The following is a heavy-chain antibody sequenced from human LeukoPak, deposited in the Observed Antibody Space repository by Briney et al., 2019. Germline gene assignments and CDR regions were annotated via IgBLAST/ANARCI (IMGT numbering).Heavy chain of an antibody. Sequence: PGGSLRLSCAASGFTFTGYAMSWVRQAPGKGLEWVSAISGSGHSTDYADSVKGRFTISRDNSKNTLYLQMNSLRAEDTALYYCAKDVKYNWNYIDYWGQGALVTVSS. J-gene: IGHJ4*02. V-gene: IGHV3-23*01. CDR1: GFTFTGYA. D-gene: IGHD1-20*01. CDR2: ISGSGHST. CDR3: AKDVKYNWNYIDY.